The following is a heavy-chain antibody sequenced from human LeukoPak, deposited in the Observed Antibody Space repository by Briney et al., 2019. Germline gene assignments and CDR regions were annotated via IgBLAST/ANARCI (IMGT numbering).Heavy chain of an antibody. CDR3: ARVAATGTTYFDY. J-gene: IGHJ4*02. D-gene: IGHD2-15*01. CDR1: GYSFTSYW. V-gene: IGHV5-51*01. CDR2: IYPGDSDT. Sequence: GESLEISCQGSGYSFTSYWIGWVRQLPGKGLEWMGIIYPGDSDTRYSPSFQGQVTISADKSISTAYLQWSSLKASDTAMYYCARVAATGTTYFDYWGQGTLVTVSS.